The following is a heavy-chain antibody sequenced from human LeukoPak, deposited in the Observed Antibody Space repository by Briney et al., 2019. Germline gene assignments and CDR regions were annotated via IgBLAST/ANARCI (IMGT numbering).Heavy chain of an antibody. D-gene: IGHD1-26*01. CDR3: ARGDSGINSAFDY. Sequence: QAGGSLRLSCAASGFTFSSYLMYWVRQAPGKGLVWVSRINTDGSSTSYADSVKGRFTISRDNAKNTLYLQMNSLRAEDTAVYYCARGDSGINSAFDYWGQGTLVTVSS. CDR2: INTDGSST. J-gene: IGHJ4*02. CDR1: GFTFSSYL. V-gene: IGHV3-74*01.